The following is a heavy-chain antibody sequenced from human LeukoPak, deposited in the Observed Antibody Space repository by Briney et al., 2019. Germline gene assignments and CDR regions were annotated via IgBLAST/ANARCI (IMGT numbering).Heavy chain of an antibody. CDR3: ARVVDTYDSGYMDV. CDR2: IYYSGST. Sequence: SETLSLTCTVSGGSISSYYWSWIRQPPGKGLEWIGYIYYSGSTNYNPSLKSRVTISVDTSKNQFSLKLSSVTAADMAVYYCARVVDTYDSGYMDVWGKGTTVTVSS. CDR1: GGSISSYY. V-gene: IGHV4-59*01. D-gene: IGHD5-12*01. J-gene: IGHJ6*03.